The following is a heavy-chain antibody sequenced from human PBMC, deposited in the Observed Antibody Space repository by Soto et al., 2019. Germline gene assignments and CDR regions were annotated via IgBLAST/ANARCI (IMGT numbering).Heavy chain of an antibody. CDR1: GGTFSSYA. CDR3: ARSQGCSTSLEIYYYYYYGMDV. CDR2: IIPISGTA. Sequence: QVQLVQSGAEVKKPGSSVKVSCKASGGTFSSYAISWVRQAPGQGLEWMGGIIPISGTANYAQKFQGRVTITADESPSTAYMELSSLRSEDTAVYYCARSQGCSTSLEIYYYYYYGMDVWGQGTTVTVSS. V-gene: IGHV1-69*01. J-gene: IGHJ6*02. D-gene: IGHD2-2*01.